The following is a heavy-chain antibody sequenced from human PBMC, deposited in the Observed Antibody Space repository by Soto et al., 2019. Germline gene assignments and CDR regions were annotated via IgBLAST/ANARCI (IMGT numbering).Heavy chain of an antibody. CDR1: GFTFGDYA. CDR2: IRSKAYGGTT. Sequence: GGSLRLSCTASGFTFGDYAMSWFRQAPGKGLEWVGFIRSKAYGGTTEYAASVKGRFTISRDDSKSIAYLQMNSLKTEDTAVYYCTRDGDLGYCSSTSCYALNYWGQGTLVTVSS. D-gene: IGHD2-2*01. V-gene: IGHV3-49*03. CDR3: TRDGDLGYCSSTSCYALNY. J-gene: IGHJ4*02.